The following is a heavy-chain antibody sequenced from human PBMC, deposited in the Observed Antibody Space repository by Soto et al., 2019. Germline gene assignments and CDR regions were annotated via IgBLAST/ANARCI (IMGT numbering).Heavy chain of an antibody. D-gene: IGHD3-10*01. J-gene: IGHJ4*02. Sequence: QVQLQESGPGLVKPSGTLSLTCALSGASIITDNWWSWVRQPPGKEMEWIGEIYHSGNTNFNPSVKSRVTIQVDTSKNQLSLTVSSVTAADTAIYYCARASASSKLRGVVINWGKGTLITVSS. CDR2: IYHSGNT. CDR3: ARASASSKLRGVVIN. CDR1: GASIITDNW. V-gene: IGHV4-4*02.